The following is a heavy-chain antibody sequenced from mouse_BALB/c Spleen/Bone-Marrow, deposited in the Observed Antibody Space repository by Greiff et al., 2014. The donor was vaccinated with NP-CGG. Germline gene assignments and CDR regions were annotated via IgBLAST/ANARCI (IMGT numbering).Heavy chain of an antibody. CDR1: GFNIKDTY. V-gene: IGHV14-3*02. D-gene: IGHD4-1*01. J-gene: IGHJ1*01. CDR3: ARAGRGRYFDV. CDR2: IDPANGNT. Sequence: EVKLMESGAELVKPGASVKLPCAASGFNIKDTYMHWVKQRPEQGLEWIGRIDPANGNTEYDPKFQGKATITADTSSNTAYLQLSSLTSEDTAVYYCARAGRGRYFDVWGAGTTVTVSS.